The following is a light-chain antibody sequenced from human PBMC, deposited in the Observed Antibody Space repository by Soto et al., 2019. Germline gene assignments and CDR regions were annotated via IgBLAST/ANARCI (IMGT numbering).Light chain of an antibody. CDR2: IAS. J-gene: IGKJ4*01. V-gene: IGKV3-20*01. CDR1: QSVHNNY. Sequence: EIVLTQSPGTLSLSPGERATLSCRASQSVHNNYLAWYQQRLGQPPRLVISIASNRATGISDRFSGSGSGTDFILTISRLEPEDSAVYYCLQYGALPFTFGGGTKVEI. CDR3: LQYGALPFT.